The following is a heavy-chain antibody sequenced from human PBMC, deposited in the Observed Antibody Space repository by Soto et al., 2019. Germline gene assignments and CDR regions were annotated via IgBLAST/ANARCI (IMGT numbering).Heavy chain of an antibody. CDR3: AQKGPHYFDY. V-gene: IGHV2-5*02. CDR2: IYWDDSK. CDR1: GFSLRILDLG. Sequence: QITLKESGPPLVKPTQTLTLTCTFSGFSLRILDLGVGWIRRPPGKALEWLAVIYWDDSKHYSPSLKTRATITKDTSKNQVVLTVTNMDPVDTATYYCAQKGPHYFDYWGQGTLVTVSS. J-gene: IGHJ4*02.